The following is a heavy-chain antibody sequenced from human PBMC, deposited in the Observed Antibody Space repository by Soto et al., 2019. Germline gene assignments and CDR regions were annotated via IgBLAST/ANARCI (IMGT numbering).Heavy chain of an antibody. D-gene: IGHD2-15*01. CDR2: IRNSGNT. V-gene: IGHV4-59*01. CDR3: ARVVIAANNWFDP. Sequence: SETLSLTCSVSGGSISSNDWSWIRQPPGKGLEWIGYIRNSGNTNYNPSLKSRVTMSVDTSKNQFPLKLSSVTAADTAVYYCARVVIAANNWFDPWGQGTLVTVSS. J-gene: IGHJ5*02. CDR1: GGSISSND.